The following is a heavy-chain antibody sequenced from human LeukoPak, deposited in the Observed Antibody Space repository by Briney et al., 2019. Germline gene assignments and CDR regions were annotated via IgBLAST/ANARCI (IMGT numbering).Heavy chain of an antibody. Sequence: GGSLRLSFAASGFTFSSYAMSWVRQAPGKGLEWVSAISGSGGSTYYADSVKGRFTISRDNSKNTLYLQMNSLRAEDTAVYYCAKDLGSYYDYVWGSYRYTDFDYWGQGTLVTVSS. CDR1: GFTFSSYA. V-gene: IGHV3-23*01. CDR2: ISGSGGST. J-gene: IGHJ4*02. D-gene: IGHD3-16*02. CDR3: AKDLGSYYDYVWGSYRYTDFDY.